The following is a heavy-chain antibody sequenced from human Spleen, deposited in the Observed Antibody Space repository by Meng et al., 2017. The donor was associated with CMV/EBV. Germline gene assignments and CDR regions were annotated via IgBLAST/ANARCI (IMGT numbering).Heavy chain of an antibody. CDR1: GGTFRSYA. V-gene: IGHV1-69*05. Sequence: GGSLRLSCKASGGTFRSYAISWVRQAPGQGLEWLGAILPLYGTTKYAQNFQGRIMITTDESTRTAFMELSSLRFEDTAVYFCAREDVLYRPSSDNYYYGMDVWGQGTTVTVSS. CDR2: ILPLYGTT. D-gene: IGHD1-26*01. J-gene: IGHJ6*02. CDR3: AREDVLYRPSSDNYYYGMDV.